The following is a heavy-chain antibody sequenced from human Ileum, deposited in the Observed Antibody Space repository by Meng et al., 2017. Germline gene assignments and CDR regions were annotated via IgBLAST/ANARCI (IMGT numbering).Heavy chain of an antibody. J-gene: IGHJ4*02. CDR3: ARGGGRYGPDFDY. D-gene: IGHD3-16*01. Sequence: VQLQPWGAGLLKPSGPPSLTCAVYGGFFSGYYWSWIRQPPGKGLEWIGEINHSGSTNYNPSLKSRVTISVDTSKNQFSLKLSSVTAADTAVYYCARGGGRYGPDFDYWGQGTLVTVSS. CDR2: INHSGST. CDR1: GGFFSGYY. V-gene: IGHV4-34*01.